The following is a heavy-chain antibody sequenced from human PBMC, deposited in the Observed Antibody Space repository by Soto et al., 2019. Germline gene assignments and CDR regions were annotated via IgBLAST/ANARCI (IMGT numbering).Heavy chain of an antibody. J-gene: IGHJ5*02. CDR2: ISGDGTRT. Sequence: GWSLRLSCASSVFNFYNYAMTWVRQAPGKGLEWVSGISGDGTRTYYGDSVKGRFTISRDNSKNTVFLQMNSLRAEDTALYYCVKDLRPNRGWFGPWGQGTRVTVSS. CDR1: VFNFYNYA. D-gene: IGHD3-3*01. CDR3: VKDLRPNRGWFGP. V-gene: IGHV3-23*01.